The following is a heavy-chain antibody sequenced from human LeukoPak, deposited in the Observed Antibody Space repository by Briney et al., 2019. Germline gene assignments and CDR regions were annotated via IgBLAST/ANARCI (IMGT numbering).Heavy chain of an antibody. J-gene: IGHJ4*02. CDR1: GFTFSSSA. Sequence: PGGSLRLSCEASGFTFSSSAMNWVRQAPGKGLEWVSSISVSGDRTYYADSVKGRFTISRGNSKNTLFLQMNSLRAEDTAVYYCAKAGITIFGVVPSWGQGTLVTVSS. V-gene: IGHV3-23*01. CDR3: AKAGITIFGVVPS. D-gene: IGHD3-3*01. CDR2: ISVSGDRT.